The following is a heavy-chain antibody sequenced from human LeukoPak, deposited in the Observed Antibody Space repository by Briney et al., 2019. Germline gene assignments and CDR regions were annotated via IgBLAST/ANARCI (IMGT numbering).Heavy chain of an antibody. CDR3: ARGWVWFGETQGDYDGMDV. CDR1: GFTFRSYE. D-gene: IGHD3-10*01. J-gene: IGHJ6*04. CDR2: IRRSGSHM. V-gene: IGHV3-48*03. Sequence: GRSLGLPYAASGFTFRSYEMKWARQAPRKGLEWVSYIRRSGSHMYYAESVKGRFNNSRDNAKNSLYLQMKSLRAEDTAVYYCARGWVWFGETQGDYDGMDVWGKGTTVTVSS.